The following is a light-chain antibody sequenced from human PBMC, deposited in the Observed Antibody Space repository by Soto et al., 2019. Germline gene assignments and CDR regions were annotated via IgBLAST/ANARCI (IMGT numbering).Light chain of an antibody. J-gene: IGKJ1*01. CDR1: QSFLYSSNNETF. CDR3: APHYSTPR. V-gene: IGKV4-1*01. Sequence: IVVIRFQDCLGVFRCERSTIRGMCGQSFLYSSNNETFLAWYQQKPGQPPKLLIYWASTRESGVPDRFSGSGSGTDFTLPLTRLPAEAVAVYYGAPHYSTPRVGQGTQVDIK. CDR2: WAS.